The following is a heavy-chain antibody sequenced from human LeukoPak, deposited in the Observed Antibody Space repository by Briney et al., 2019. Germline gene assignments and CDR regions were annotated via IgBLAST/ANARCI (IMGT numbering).Heavy chain of an antibody. Sequence: ASVKVSCKASGYTFTSYGISWVRQAPGQGLEWMGWISAYNGNTNYAQKPQGRVTMTTDTSTSTAYMELRSLRSDDTAVYYCARALKTMPSAYYYGMDVWGQGTTVTVSS. D-gene: IGHD2-2*01. CDR1: GYTFTSYG. CDR3: ARALKTMPSAYYYGMDV. J-gene: IGHJ6*02. V-gene: IGHV1-18*01. CDR2: ISAYNGNT.